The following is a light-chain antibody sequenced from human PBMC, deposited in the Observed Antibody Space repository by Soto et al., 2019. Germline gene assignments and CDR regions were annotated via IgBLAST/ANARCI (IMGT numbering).Light chain of an antibody. CDR3: CSYAGSSTFVYV. Sequence: QSVLTQPASVSGSPGQSITIPCTGTSSDVGSYNLVSWYQQHPGKAPKLMIYEGSKRPSGVSNRFSGSKSGNTASLTISGLQAEDEADYYCCSYAGSSTFVYVFGTGTKVTVL. CDR1: SSDVGSYNL. V-gene: IGLV2-23*03. CDR2: EGS. J-gene: IGLJ1*01.